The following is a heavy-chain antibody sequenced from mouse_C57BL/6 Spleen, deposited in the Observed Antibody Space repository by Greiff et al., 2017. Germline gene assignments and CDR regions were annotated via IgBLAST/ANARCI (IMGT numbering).Heavy chain of an antibody. Sequence: VMLVESGPGLVAPSPSLSITCTVSGFSLTSYGVDWVRQPPGQGLEWLGVIWGGGSTNYNSALMSRLSISKDNSKSKVFLKMNSVQTDDTAMYYCAKHGGDSYGSIYWYFGVWGTGTTVTVSS. J-gene: IGHJ1*03. CDR3: AKHGGDSYGSIYWYFGV. CDR2: IWGGGST. CDR1: GFSLTSYG. V-gene: IGHV2-9*01. D-gene: IGHD1-1*01.